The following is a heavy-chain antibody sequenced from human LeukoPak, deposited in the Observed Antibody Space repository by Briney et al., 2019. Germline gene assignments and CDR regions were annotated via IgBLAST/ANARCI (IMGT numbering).Heavy chain of an antibody. Sequence: GGSLRLSCAASGFTFSSYSMNWVRQAPGKGLEYVSAISSNGGSTYYANSVKGRFTISRDNSKNTLYLQMGSLRAEDMAVYYCARGYDFWSGFTHFDYWGQGTLVTVSS. J-gene: IGHJ4*02. CDR1: GFTFSSYS. CDR3: ARGYDFWSGFTHFDY. CDR2: ISSNGGST. D-gene: IGHD3-3*01. V-gene: IGHV3-64*01.